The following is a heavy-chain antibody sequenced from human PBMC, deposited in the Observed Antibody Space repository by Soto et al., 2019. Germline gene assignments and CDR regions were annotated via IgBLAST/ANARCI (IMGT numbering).Heavy chain of an antibody. J-gene: IGHJ4*02. V-gene: IGHV4-34*01. Sequence: PSETLSLTCAVYGGSFSGYYWSWIRQPPGKGLEWIGEINHSGSTNYNPSLKSRVTISVDTSKNQFSLKLSGLKSDDTAVYYCATPTPLRGAMITNINFDFWGQGTPVTVSS. CDR3: ATPTPLRGAMITNINFDF. CDR1: GGSFSGYY. D-gene: IGHD3-10*01. CDR2: INHSGST.